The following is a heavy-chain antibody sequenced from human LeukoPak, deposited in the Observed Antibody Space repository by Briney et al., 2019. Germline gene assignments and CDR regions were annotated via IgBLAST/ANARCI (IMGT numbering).Heavy chain of an antibody. D-gene: IGHD6-13*01. V-gene: IGHV4-39*01. CDR1: GGSISSSSYY. CDR2: IYYSGST. J-gene: IGHJ4*02. CDR3: ARHIGAAAAGTYY. Sequence: PSETLSLTCTVSGGSISSSSYYWGWIRQPPGKGLEWIGSIYYSGSTYYNPSLKSRVTISVDTSKNQFSLKLSSVTAADTAVYYCARHIGAAAAGTYYRGQGTLVTVSS.